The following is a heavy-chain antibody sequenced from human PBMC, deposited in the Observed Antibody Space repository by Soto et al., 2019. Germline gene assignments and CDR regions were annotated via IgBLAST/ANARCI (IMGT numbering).Heavy chain of an antibody. CDR3: ASLLRGYSGTGDY. V-gene: IGHV1-69*12. CDR2: IIPIFGTA. J-gene: IGHJ4*02. CDR1: RGTFSSYA. D-gene: IGHD5-12*01. Sequence: QVQLVQSGAEVKKPGSSVKVSCKASRGTFSSYAISWVRQAPGQGLEWMGGIIPIFGTAKYAQKYQGRVKITADESTSTAYMELSSLRSEDTAVYYCASLLRGYSGTGDYWGQGTLVTVSS.